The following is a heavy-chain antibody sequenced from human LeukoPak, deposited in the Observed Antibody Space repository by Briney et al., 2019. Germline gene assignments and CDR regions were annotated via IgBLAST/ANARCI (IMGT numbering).Heavy chain of an antibody. Sequence: KPSETLSLTCTGSGGSIRSYYWSWTRRPPGTGVEWIGYIYYSGRTNYNPSLKSRVTISVDTSENRFSLKLSSVLGADQTVYYCSGDHRIAVACTGGFDDQGQVALVTVSS. CDR2: IYYSGRT. V-gene: IGHV4-59*01. CDR1: GGSIRSYY. J-gene: IGHJ4*02. CDR3: SGDHRIAVACTGGFDD. D-gene: IGHD6-19*01.